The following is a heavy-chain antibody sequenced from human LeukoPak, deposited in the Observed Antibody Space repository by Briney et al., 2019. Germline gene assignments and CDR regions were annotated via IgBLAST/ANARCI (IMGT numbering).Heavy chain of an antibody. V-gene: IGHV4-39*01. CDR2: IYYSGST. CDR3: ASYCGGDCYTPADY. J-gene: IGHJ4*02. CDR1: GGSISSSSYY. D-gene: IGHD2-21*01. Sequence: SETLSLTCTVSGGSISSSSYYWGWIRQPPGKGLEWIGSIYYSGSTYYNPSLKSRVTISVDTSKNQFSLKLSSATAADTAVYYCASYCGGDCYTPADYWGQGTLVTVSS.